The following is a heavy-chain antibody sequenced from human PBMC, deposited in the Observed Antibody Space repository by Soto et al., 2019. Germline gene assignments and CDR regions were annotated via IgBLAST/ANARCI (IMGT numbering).Heavy chain of an antibody. J-gene: IGHJ4*02. CDR2: IIPILGIA. Sequence: QVQLVQSGAEVKKPGASVKVSCKASGGTFSSYTISWVRQAPVQGLEWMGRIIPILGIANYAQKFQGRVTITADKSTRPAYMELSSLRSEDTAVYYCARIPDGGYWGQGTLVTVSS. CDR1: GGTFSSYT. CDR3: ARIPDGGY. V-gene: IGHV1-69*02. D-gene: IGHD3-16*01.